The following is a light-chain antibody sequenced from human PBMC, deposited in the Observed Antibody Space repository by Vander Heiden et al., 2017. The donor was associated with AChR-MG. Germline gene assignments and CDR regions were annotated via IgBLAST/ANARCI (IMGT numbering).Light chain of an antibody. Sequence: EIVMTHSPATLSVSPGERATLPCRASLSVSSKLAWYQQKPGQAPRLLMDGASTRATGIPARFSGSGSGTGFTLTISSLQSEDFAVYYCQQYDNWPWTFGQGTKVEIK. CDR3: QQYDNWPWT. CDR2: GAS. CDR1: LSVSSK. J-gene: IGKJ1*01. V-gene: IGKV3-15*01.